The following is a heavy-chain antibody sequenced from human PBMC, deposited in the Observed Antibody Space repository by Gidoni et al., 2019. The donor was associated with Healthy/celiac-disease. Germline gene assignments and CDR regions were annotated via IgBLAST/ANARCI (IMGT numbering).Heavy chain of an antibody. CDR1: GFTLSSYG. D-gene: IGHD6-19*01. Sequence: QVQLVESGGGAVQPGRSLRLSCAASGFTLSSYGMHWVRQAPGKGLECVAVISYDGSNKYYADSVKGRFTISRDNSKNTLYLQMNSLRAEDTAVYYCAKGGVSSGWYLDYWGQGTLVTVSS. CDR2: ISYDGSNK. CDR3: AKGGVSSGWYLDY. V-gene: IGHV3-30*18. J-gene: IGHJ4*02.